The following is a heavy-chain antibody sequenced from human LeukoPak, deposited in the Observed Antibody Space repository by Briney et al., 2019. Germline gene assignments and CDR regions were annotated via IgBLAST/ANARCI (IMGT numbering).Heavy chain of an antibody. CDR2: IYYSGNT. V-gene: IGHV4-39*01. D-gene: IGHD6-19*01. CDR1: DGSISSTNYF. CDR3: ASAGYDTGWYGDRFDY. J-gene: IGHJ4*02. Sequence: PSETLSLTCTVSDGSISSTNYFWGWIRQPPGKGREWIANIYYSGNTYYNPSLKSRVTMSVDTFKNQFSLRLSSVSAADTALYFCASAGYDTGWYGDRFDYWGQGIQVTVSS.